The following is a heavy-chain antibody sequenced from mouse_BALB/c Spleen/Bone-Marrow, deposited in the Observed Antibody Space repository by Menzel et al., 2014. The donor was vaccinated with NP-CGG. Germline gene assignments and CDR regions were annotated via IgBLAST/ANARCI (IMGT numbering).Heavy chain of an antibody. D-gene: IGHD2-3*01. CDR2: INPCNDDT. J-gene: IGHJ4*01. V-gene: IGHV1-14*01. Sequence: VQMQQSGAELVRPGTSVTMSCKASGYTFISYIMHWVKQKPGQGLEWIGYINPCNDDTKHSVKFKGKDTLTSDKSSSTSYMEPISLISEDDAVYYFARRLLPEAMDYWGQGTSVNVPS. CDR3: ARRLLPEAMDY. CDR1: GYTFISYI.